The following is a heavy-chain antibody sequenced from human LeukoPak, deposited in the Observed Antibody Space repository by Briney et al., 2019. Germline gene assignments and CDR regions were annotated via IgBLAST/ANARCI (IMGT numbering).Heavy chain of an antibody. CDR1: AFTVTSNY. CDR3: ARIPDYYDSSGYLRN. CDR2: IYSVGST. V-gene: IGHV3-53*01. J-gene: IGHJ4*02. D-gene: IGHD3-22*01. Sequence: GRSLRPSYPASAFTVTSNYTSWVRQAPGNWLECLLVIYSVGSTYYADSVKGRFTISRDNSKNTLYLQMNSLRAEDTAVYYCARIPDYYDSSGYLRNWGQGTLVTVSS.